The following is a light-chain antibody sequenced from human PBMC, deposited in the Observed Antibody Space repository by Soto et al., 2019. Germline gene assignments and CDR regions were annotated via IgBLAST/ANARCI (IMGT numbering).Light chain of an antibody. CDR1: QSVIHNY. CDR2: GAS. J-gene: IGKJ5*01. Sequence: IVLTQSPDALSLFPGGTATLSFTPSQSVIHNYLAWHQQKTGQTPRLLIFGASSRSTGIPDRFSGSGYGTDFSLTISRLESEEFAVYYCQQYGSSPITFGQGTRLEIK. CDR3: QQYGSSPIT. V-gene: IGKV3-20*01.